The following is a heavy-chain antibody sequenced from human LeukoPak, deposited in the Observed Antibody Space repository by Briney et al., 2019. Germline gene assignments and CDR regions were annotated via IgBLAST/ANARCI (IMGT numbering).Heavy chain of an antibody. CDR2: IYSSGST. D-gene: IGHD6-19*01. Sequence: SETLSLTCAVSGASISGSNYYWGWIRQPPGKGLEWIGNIYSSGSTYYNASLKSRVTISVDTSKNQFSLKLSSVTAADTAVYYCARERGSGWFQDAFDIWGQGTMVTVSS. CDR3: ARERGSGWFQDAFDI. CDR1: GASISGSNYY. V-gene: IGHV4-39*07. J-gene: IGHJ3*02.